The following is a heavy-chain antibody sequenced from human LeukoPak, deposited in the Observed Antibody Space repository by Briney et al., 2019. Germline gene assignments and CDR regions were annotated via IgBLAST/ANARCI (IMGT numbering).Heavy chain of an antibody. D-gene: IGHD5-18*01. V-gene: IGHV4-59*01. CDR2: IYYSGST. CDR3: ARSGYSYGLIY. Sequence: SETLSLTCTVSGGSISSYYWSWIRQPPGKGLEWIGYIYYSGSTNYNPSLKSRVTISVDTSKNQFSLKLSSMTAADTAVYYCARSGYSYGLIYWGQGTLVTVSS. J-gene: IGHJ4*02. CDR1: GGSISSYY.